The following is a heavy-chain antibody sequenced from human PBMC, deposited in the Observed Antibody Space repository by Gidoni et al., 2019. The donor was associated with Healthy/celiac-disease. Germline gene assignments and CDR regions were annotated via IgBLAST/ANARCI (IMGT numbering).Heavy chain of an antibody. D-gene: IGHD3-10*01. V-gene: IGHV4-39*01. CDR3: ARHEGITMVRGVPNWFDP. J-gene: IGHJ5*02. CDR1: GGSISSSSYY. Sequence: QLQLQESGPGLVKPSATLSLTCTVSGGSISSSSYYWGWIRQPPGKGLEWIGSIYYSGSTYYNPSLKSRVTISVDTSKNQFSLKLSSVTAADTAVYYCARHEGITMVRGVPNWFDPWGQGTLVTVSS. CDR2: IYYSGST.